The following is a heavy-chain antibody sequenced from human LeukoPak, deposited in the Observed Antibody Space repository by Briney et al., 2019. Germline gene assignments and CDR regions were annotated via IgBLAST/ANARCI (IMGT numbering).Heavy chain of an antibody. CDR3: ARDRGGTFFDY. CDR2: FYAGGST. CDR1: GFTVGLNY. J-gene: IGHJ4*02. V-gene: IGHV3-53*01. D-gene: IGHD1-26*01. Sequence: GGSLRLSCAASGFTVGLNYMNWVRQAPGKGLEWVSVFYAGGSTYHAESVKGGFTISRDDSKNTVYLQMNSLRAEDTAVYYCARDRGGTFFDYWGQGTLVTVSS.